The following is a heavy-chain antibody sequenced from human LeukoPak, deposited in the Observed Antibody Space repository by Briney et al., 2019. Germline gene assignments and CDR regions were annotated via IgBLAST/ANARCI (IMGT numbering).Heavy chain of an antibody. Sequence: ASVKVSCKASGYTFTSYAMNWVRQAPGQGLEWMGWINTNTGDPTYAQGFTGRFVFSLDTSVSTAYLQISSLKAEDTAVYYCARGYENYDILTGLYGMDVWGQGTTVTVSS. CDR1: GYTFTSYA. J-gene: IGHJ6*02. D-gene: IGHD3-9*01. CDR3: ARGYENYDILTGLYGMDV. V-gene: IGHV7-4-1*02. CDR2: INTNTGDP.